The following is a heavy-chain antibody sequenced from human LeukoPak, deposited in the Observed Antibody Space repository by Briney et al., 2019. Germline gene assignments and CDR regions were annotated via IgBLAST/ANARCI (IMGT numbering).Heavy chain of an antibody. CDR1: GFTFSSYW. CDR3: ASYIAAAGTMSLDY. D-gene: IGHD6-13*01. Sequence: GGSLRLSCAASGFTFSSYWMSWVRQAPGKGLEWVANIKQDGSEKYYGDSVKGRFTISRDNAKNSLYLQMNSLRAEDTAVYYCASYIAAAGTMSLDYWGQGTLVTVSS. J-gene: IGHJ4*02. V-gene: IGHV3-7*01. CDR2: IKQDGSEK.